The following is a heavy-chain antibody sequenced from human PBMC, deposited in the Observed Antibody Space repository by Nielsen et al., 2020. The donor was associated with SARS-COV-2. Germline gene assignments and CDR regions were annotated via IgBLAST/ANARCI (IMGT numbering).Heavy chain of an antibody. Sequence: GGSLRLSCAASGFTFSSYSMNWVRQAPGKGLEWVSSISSSSSYIYYADSVKGRFTISRDNAKNSLYLQMNSLRAEDTAVYYCARERRGAAAAKEYWFDPWGQGTLVTVSS. CDR2: ISSSSSYI. J-gene: IGHJ5*02. CDR1: GFTFSSYS. D-gene: IGHD6-13*01. V-gene: IGHV3-21*01. CDR3: ARERRGAAAAKEYWFDP.